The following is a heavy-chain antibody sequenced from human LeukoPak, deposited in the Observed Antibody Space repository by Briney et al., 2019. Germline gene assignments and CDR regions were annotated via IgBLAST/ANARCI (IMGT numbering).Heavy chain of an antibody. Sequence: GASVKVSCKASGYTFTSYGISWVRQAPGQGLEWMGWITAYNGNTNYAQKLQGRVTMTTDTSTSTAYMELRSLRSDDTAVYYCARGRAMVRGVIAFDPWGQGTLVTVSS. CDR3: ARGRAMVRGVIAFDP. D-gene: IGHD3-10*01. V-gene: IGHV1-18*01. CDR1: GYTFTSYG. CDR2: ITAYNGNT. J-gene: IGHJ5*02.